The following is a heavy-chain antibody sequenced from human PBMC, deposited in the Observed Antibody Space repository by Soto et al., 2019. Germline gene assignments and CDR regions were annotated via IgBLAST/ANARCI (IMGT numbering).Heavy chain of an antibody. J-gene: IGHJ6*02. Sequence: QVQLEESGPGLVKPSETLSLTCTVSGGSISSHYWSWVRQAPGKGLEWIGCIYYRGNTFYNPSLKSRGTISVATSNNQFSLKLDSVTPADTAVYYCARDGREASGIDVWGQGTAVTVSS. CDR3: ARDGREASGIDV. CDR1: GGSISSHY. D-gene: IGHD1-26*01. CDR2: IYYRGNT. V-gene: IGHV4-59*11.